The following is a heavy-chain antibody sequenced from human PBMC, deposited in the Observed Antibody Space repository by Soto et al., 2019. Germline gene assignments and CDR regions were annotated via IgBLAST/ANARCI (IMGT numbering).Heavy chain of an antibody. V-gene: IGHV4-59*01. CDR3: ARKGGRDGYNYDY. D-gene: IGHD5-12*01. Sequence: SETLSLTCTVSGGSISSYYWSWIRQPPGKGLEWIGYIYYSGSTNYNPSLKSRVTISVDTSKNQFSLKLSSVTAAGTAVYYCARKGGRDGYNYDYWGQGTLVTVSS. CDR2: IYYSGST. CDR1: GGSISSYY. J-gene: IGHJ4*02.